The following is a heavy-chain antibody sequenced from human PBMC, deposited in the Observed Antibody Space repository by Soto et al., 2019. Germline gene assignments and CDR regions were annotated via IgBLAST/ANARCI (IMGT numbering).Heavy chain of an antibody. J-gene: IGHJ6*02. CDR2: INPKSGGT. Sequence: ASLKVSCKASGYSFTDYHIHWVRQAPGQGLEWLVRINPKSGGTSTAQKFQGWVTMTTDTSISTASMELTRLTSDDTAIYYCARGDSPACYNRVCSFFYNHDMDVWAQ. CDR3: ARGDSPACYNRVCSFFYNHDMDV. V-gene: IGHV1-2*04. CDR1: GYSFTDYH. D-gene: IGHD3-10*01.